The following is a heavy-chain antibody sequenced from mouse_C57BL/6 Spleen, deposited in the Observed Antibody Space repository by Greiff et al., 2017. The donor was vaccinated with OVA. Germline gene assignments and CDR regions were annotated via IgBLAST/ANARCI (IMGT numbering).Heavy chain of an antibody. V-gene: IGHV5-4*01. CDR2: ISDGVSYT. Sequence: EVQLVESGGGLVKPGGSLKLSCAASGFTFSSYAMSWVRQTPEKRLEWVATISDGVSYTYYPDNVKGRFTIARDNAKNNLYLQMSHLKSEETAMYYCARGGGRGAMDYWGQGTSVTVSS. CDR1: GFTFSSYA. J-gene: IGHJ4*01. D-gene: IGHD1-1*02. CDR3: ARGGGRGAMDY.